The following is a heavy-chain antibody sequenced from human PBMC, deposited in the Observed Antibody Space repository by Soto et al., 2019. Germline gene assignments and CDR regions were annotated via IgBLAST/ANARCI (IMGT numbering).Heavy chain of an antibody. CDR3: ARDLRQLVPFDY. CDR2: ISSSSYI. CDR1: GFTFSSYS. J-gene: IGHJ4*02. Sequence: EVQLVESGGGLVKPGGSLRLSCAASGFTFSSYSMNWVRQAPGKGLEWVSSISSSSYIYYADSVKGRFTISRDNAKNSLYLQMNSLRAEDTAVYYCARDLRQLVPFDYWGQGTLVTVSS. V-gene: IGHV3-21*01. D-gene: IGHD6-13*01.